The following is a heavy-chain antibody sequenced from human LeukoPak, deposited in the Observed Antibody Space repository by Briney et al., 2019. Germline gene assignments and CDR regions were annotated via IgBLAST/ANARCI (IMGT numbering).Heavy chain of an antibody. Sequence: PGRSPRLSCAASGFTFSSYGMHWVRQAPGKGLEWVAVIWYDGSNKYYADSVKGRFTISRDNSKNPLYLQMNSLRAEDTAVYYCAREYVLLDYYYYYGMDVWGQVTTVTVSS. CDR3: AREYVLLDYYYYYGMDV. CDR2: IWYDGSNK. V-gene: IGHV3-33*01. J-gene: IGHJ6*02. CDR1: GFTFSSYG. D-gene: IGHD3-10*01.